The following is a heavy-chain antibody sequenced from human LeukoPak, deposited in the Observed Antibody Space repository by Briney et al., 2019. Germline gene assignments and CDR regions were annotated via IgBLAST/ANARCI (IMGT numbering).Heavy chain of an antibody. CDR3: ATGYCSSTSCYSLDY. CDR2: INPSGGST. D-gene: IGHD2-2*01. V-gene: IGHV1-46*03. CDR1: GYTFTSYY. J-gene: IGHJ4*02. Sequence: ASVKVSCKASGYTFTSYYMHWVRQAPGRGLEWMGIINPSGGSTSYAQKFQGRVTMTRDTSTSTVYMELSSLRSEDTAVYYCATGYCSSTSCYSLDYWGQGTLVTVSS.